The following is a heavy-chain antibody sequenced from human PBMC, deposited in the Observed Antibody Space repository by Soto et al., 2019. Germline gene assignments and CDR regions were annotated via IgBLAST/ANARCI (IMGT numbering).Heavy chain of an antibody. CDR2: IYPGDSDT. Sequence: PGESLKISCKGSGYSFTSYWIGWVRQMPGKGLEWMGIIYPGDSDTNYSPSFQGHVTISADKSISTAYLQWSSLKASDTAMYYCARRSIAAAVLKYGMDVWGQGTTVTVSS. CDR1: GYSFTSYW. D-gene: IGHD6-13*01. V-gene: IGHV5-51*01. J-gene: IGHJ6*02. CDR3: ARRSIAAAVLKYGMDV.